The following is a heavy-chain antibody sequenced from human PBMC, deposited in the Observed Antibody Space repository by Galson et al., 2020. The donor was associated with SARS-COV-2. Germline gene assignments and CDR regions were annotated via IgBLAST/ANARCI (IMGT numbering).Heavy chain of an antibody. CDR1: GYTFTSYG. CDR3: ARVAIVVAVAVTFDY. V-gene: IGHV1-18*01. CDR2: ISTYNGNT. J-gene: IGHJ4*02. Sequence: ASVTVSCKASGYTFTSYGISWVRQAPGQGLEWMGWISTYNGNTNYAQQLQGRVTMTTDISTSTAYMELRSLRSDDTAVYYCARVAIVVAVAVTFDYWGQGTLVTVSS. D-gene: IGHD2-15*01.